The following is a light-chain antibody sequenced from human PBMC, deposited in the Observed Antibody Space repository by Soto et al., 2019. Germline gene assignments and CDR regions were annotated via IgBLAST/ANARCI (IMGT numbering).Light chain of an antibody. J-gene: IGKJ1*01. V-gene: IGKV3-20*01. CDR3: QQYGSSPWT. Sequence: EIVLTQSPGTLSLYPGERAGRFCRASQSVRSTYLSWYQQKAGQAPRLLIYGASNGATGTPDRFSGSGSGTDFTLTISRLESEDFAVYYCQQYGSSPWTFGHGTKVDI. CDR1: QSVRSTY. CDR2: GAS.